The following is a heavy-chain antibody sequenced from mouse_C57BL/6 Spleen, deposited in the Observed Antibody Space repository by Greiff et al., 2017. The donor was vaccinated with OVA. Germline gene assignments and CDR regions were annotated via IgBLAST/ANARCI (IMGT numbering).Heavy chain of an antibody. CDR2: IHPNSGST. J-gene: IGHJ2*01. CDR1: GYTFTSYW. Sequence: QVQLQQPGAELVKPGASVKLSCKASGYTFTSYWMHWVKQRPGQGLEWIGMIHPNSGSTNYNEKFKSKATLTVDKSSSTAYLQRSSLTSEDSAVYYGARGTAQALYYFDYWGQGTTLTVSS. D-gene: IGHD3-2*02. CDR3: ARGTAQALYYFDY. V-gene: IGHV1-64*01.